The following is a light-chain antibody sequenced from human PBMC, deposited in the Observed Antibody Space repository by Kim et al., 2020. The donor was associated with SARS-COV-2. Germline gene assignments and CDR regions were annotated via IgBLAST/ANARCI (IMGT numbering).Light chain of an antibody. V-gene: IGLV1-40*01. Sequence: QSVLTQPPSVSGAPGQRVTISCTGSSTNIGAGYEVHWYQQLPGTAPKLVIYANTNRPSGIPDRFSGSKSGTSASLAITGLLAADEADYYCQSYDSGMSGSVFGGGTKLTVL. J-gene: IGLJ3*02. CDR3: QSYDSGMSGSV. CDR1: STNIGAGYE. CDR2: ANT.